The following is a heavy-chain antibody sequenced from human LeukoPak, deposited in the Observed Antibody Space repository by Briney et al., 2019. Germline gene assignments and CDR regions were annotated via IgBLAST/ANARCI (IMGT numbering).Heavy chain of an antibody. V-gene: IGHV4-59*01. D-gene: IGHD3-22*01. Sequence: PSETLSLTCTVSGGSISSYHWSWIRQPPGKGLEWIGYIYYSGSTNYNPSLKSRVTISVDTSKNQLSLKMSSVTAADTAVYYCARGSGYYGEDFEYWGQGTLVTVSS. J-gene: IGHJ4*02. CDR1: GGSISSYH. CDR2: IYYSGST. CDR3: ARGSGYYGEDFEY.